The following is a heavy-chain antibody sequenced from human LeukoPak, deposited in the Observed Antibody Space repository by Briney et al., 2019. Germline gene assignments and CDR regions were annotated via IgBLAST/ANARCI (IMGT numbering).Heavy chain of an antibody. CDR2: ISAYSGNT. CDR1: GYTFTNYG. J-gene: IGHJ4*02. V-gene: IGHV1-18*01. Sequence: GSVKVSCKASGYTFTNYGISWVRQAPGQGLEWMGWISAYSGNTNYAQKLQGRVTMTTDTSTSTAYMELRSLRSDDTAVYYCARSMDIVVEVAATPADYWGQGTLVTVSS. D-gene: IGHD2-15*01. CDR3: ARSMDIVVEVAATPADY.